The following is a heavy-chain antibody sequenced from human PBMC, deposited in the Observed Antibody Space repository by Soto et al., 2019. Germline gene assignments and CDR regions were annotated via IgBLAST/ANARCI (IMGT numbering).Heavy chain of an antibody. D-gene: IGHD6-13*01. J-gene: IGHJ5*02. CDR3: ARVRYSSSWYSTWFDP. Sequence: SETLSLTCTVSGGSISSYYWSWIRQAPGKGLEWIGYIYYSGSTNYNPSLKSRVTISVDTSKNQFSLKLSSVTAADTAVYYCARVRYSSSWYSTWFDPWGQGTLVTVSS. V-gene: IGHV4-59*01. CDR1: GGSISSYY. CDR2: IYYSGST.